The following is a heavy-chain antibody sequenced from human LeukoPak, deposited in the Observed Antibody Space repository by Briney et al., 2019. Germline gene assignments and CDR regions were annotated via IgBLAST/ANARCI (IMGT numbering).Heavy chain of an antibody. CDR2: MNPHSGNT. D-gene: IGHD2-15*01. Sequence: KVSCKASGYAFSGHDINWVRQATGQGLEWMGWMNPHSGNTGYAQNFQGRLSMTRNTSISTAYMELSSLRSEDTAGYYCAKSWRKEWWFQHWGPGTLVTVSS. J-gene: IGHJ1*01. CDR1: GYAFSGHD. V-gene: IGHV1-8*01. CDR3: AKSWRKEWWFQH.